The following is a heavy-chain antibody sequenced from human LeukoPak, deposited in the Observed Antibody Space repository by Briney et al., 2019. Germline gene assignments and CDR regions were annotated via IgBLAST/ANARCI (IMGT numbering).Heavy chain of an antibody. CDR2: ISSSSSYI. CDR1: GFTFSSYS. V-gene: IGHV3-21*01. D-gene: IGHD2-2*02. CDR3: ARERPYCSSTSCYSDY. Sequence: GGSLRLSCAASGFTFSSYSMNCVRQAPGKGLEWVSSISSSSSYIYYADSVKGRFTISRDNAKNSLYLQMNSLRAEDTAVYYCARERPYCSSTSCYSDYWGQGTLVTVSS. J-gene: IGHJ4*02.